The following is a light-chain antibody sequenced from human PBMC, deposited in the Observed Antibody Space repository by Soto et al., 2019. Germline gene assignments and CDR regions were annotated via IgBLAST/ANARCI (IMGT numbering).Light chain of an antibody. J-gene: IGKJ2*01. V-gene: IGKV3-20*01. Sequence: IVLTQSPGTLSLSPGERATLSCRASQSVSSTYIAWYQQNPGQAPRLLIYGASSRATGIPDRFSGSGSGTDFTLTIIRLEPDDFAVYFCQQYGRSPPFTFGQGTKVEMK. CDR3: QQYGRSPPFT. CDR2: GAS. CDR1: QSVSSTY.